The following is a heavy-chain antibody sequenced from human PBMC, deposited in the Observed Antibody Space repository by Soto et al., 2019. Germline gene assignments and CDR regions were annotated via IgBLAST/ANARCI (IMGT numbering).Heavy chain of an antibody. Sequence: QVQLVQSGAEEKKPGASVKVSCKASGYTFTSYAMHWVRQAPGQRLEWMGWINAGNGNTKYSQKFLGRVTITRDTSASTAYMELRSLRSEDTAVYYCARSIVVVTALDSWGPGTLVTVSS. D-gene: IGHD2-21*02. V-gene: IGHV1-3*05. CDR2: INAGNGNT. J-gene: IGHJ4*02. CDR3: ARSIVVVTALDS. CDR1: GYTFTSYA.